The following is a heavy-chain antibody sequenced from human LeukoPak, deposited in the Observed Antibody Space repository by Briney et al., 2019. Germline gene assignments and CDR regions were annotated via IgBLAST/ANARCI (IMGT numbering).Heavy chain of an antibody. CDR3: AKPDYGDYVVDY. D-gene: IGHD4-17*01. Sequence: PGGSLRLSCAASGFTFSNYAMSWVRQAPGKGLEWVSGISTSGSSTNYADSVKGRFTISRDNSKNTLFLQMNSLRAEDTAVYYCAKPDYGDYVVDYWGQGTLVTVSS. J-gene: IGHJ4*02. CDR1: GFTFSNYA. CDR2: ISTSGSST. V-gene: IGHV3-23*01.